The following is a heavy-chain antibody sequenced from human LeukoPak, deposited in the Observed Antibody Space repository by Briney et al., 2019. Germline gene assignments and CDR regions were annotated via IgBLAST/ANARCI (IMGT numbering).Heavy chain of an antibody. V-gene: IGHV4-4*02. J-gene: IGHJ3*02. CDR3: ARGRKVGGSNDAFDM. CDR1: GGSITITNW. Sequence: SESLSLACAVSGGSITITNWWCWVRQPPGKGQGWIGEIYNSGTTNYGPCLKSRVTISLDKSKNPFSLTLSYVTAADTAMYYCARGRKVGGSNDAFDMWGQGTMVTVSS. CDR2: IYNSGTT. D-gene: IGHD1-26*01.